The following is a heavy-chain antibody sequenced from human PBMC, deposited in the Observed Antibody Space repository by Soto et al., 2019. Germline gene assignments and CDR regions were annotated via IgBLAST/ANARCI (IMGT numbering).Heavy chain of an antibody. J-gene: IGHJ4*02. CDR2: INAGNGNT. CDR1: GYTFTIYA. CDR3: ATRIAVAEAYFDY. D-gene: IGHD6-19*01. Sequence: ASVKVSCKASGYTFTIYAMHWVRQAPGQRLEWMGWINAGNGNTKYSQKFQGRVTITRDTSASTAYMELSSLRSEDTAVYYCATRIAVAEAYFDYWGQGALVTVSS. V-gene: IGHV1-3*01.